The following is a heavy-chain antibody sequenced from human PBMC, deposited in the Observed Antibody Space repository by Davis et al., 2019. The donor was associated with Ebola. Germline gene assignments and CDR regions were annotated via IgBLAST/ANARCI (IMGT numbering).Heavy chain of an antibody. CDR2: IYYSGST. V-gene: IGHV4-59*08. D-gene: IGHD5-18*01. CDR1: GGSISSYY. CDR3: ARARGYSYGYRDYYYGMDV. Sequence: SETLSLTCTVSGGSISSYYWSWIRQPPGKGLEWIGYIYYSGSTYYNPSLKSRVTISVDTSKNQFSLKLSSVTAADTAVYYCARARGYSYGYRDYYYGMDVWGQGTTVTVSS. J-gene: IGHJ6*02.